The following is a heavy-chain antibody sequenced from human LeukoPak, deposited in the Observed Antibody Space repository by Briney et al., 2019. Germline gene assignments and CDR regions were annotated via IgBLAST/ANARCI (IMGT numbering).Heavy chain of an antibody. D-gene: IGHD2-2*01. CDR1: GFTFSDYY. Sequence: GGPLRLSCAASGFTFSDYYMSWIRQAPGKGLEWLSYISSSGSTIYYAGSVKGRFTISRDNAKKSQYMQMNSLRAEDTAVYYCARPRYCSSNSCYEDAFDIWGHGTMVTVSS. CDR2: ISSSGSTI. J-gene: IGHJ3*02. CDR3: ARPRYCSSNSCYEDAFDI. V-gene: IGHV3-11*04.